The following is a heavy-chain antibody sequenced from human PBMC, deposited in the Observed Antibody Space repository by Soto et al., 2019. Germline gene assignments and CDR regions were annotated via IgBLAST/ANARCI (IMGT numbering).Heavy chain of an antibody. J-gene: IGHJ6*02. Sequence: QVQLVQSGAEVKKPGSSVKVSCKASGGTFSSYAISWLRQAPGQGLAWMGGIIHIFGTANYGQKFQGRVTNTVDDSTSTAYMELSSLSSEDTAVYYCAREVTVVVVAAFRTQYYGMDVWGQGTTVTVSS. V-gene: IGHV1-69*01. CDR2: IIHIFGTA. D-gene: IGHD2-15*01. CDR3: AREVTVVVVAAFRTQYYGMDV. CDR1: GGTFSSYA.